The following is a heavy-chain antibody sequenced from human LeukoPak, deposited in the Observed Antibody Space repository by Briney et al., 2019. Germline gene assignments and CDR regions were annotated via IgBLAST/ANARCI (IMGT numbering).Heavy chain of an antibody. D-gene: IGHD2-2*02. V-gene: IGHV3-7*01. CDR3: ARTRDCSSTSCYTSYYFDY. CDR2: IKQDGSEK. J-gene: IGHJ4*02. CDR1: GFTFSSYW. Sequence: GGSLRLSCAASGFTFSSYWMSWVRQAPGKGLEWVANIKQDGSEKYYVDSVKGRFTISRDNAKNSLYLQMNSLRAEDTAVYYCARTRDCSSTSCYTSYYFDYWGQGTLVTVSS.